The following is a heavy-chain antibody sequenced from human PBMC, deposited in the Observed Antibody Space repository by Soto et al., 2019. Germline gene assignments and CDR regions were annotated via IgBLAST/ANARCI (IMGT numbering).Heavy chain of an antibody. J-gene: IGHJ4*02. V-gene: IGHV4-39*01. CDR2: IYYSGST. CDR1: GGSISSSSYY. Sequence: SETLSLTCTVSGGSISSSSYYWGWIRQPPGKGLEWIGSIYYSGSTYYNPSLKSRVTISVDTSKNQFSLKLSSVTAADTAVYYCARHWVFDYWGQGTLVTVSS. D-gene: IGHD7-27*01. CDR3: ARHWVFDY.